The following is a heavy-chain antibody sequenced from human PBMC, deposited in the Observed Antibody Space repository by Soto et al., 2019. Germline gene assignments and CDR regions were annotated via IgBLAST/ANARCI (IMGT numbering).Heavy chain of an antibody. J-gene: IGHJ3*02. CDR3: TRDTTGTTRDAFDI. Sequence: GGSLRLSCTASGFTFGDYAMSWFRQAPGKGLEWVGFIRSKAYGGTTEYAASVKGRFTISRDDSKSIAYLQMNSLKTEDTAVYYCTRDTTGTTRDAFDIWGQGTMVTVSS. CDR2: IRSKAYGGTT. D-gene: IGHD1-1*01. CDR1: GFTFGDYA. V-gene: IGHV3-49*03.